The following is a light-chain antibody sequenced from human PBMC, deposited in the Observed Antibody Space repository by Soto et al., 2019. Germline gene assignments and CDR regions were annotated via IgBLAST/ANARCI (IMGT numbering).Light chain of an antibody. V-gene: IGKV3-15*01. Sequence: EIVLTQSPATLSLSPGERATLSCRASQSIGLAIAWYQHKPGQAPRLLIYGASTRATDMSGTFSGRGSGTEFTLTISNVRPEDFAVYYCQQYRSWPRTFGQGTKVDIK. J-gene: IGKJ1*01. CDR2: GAS. CDR3: QQYRSWPRT. CDR1: QSIGLA.